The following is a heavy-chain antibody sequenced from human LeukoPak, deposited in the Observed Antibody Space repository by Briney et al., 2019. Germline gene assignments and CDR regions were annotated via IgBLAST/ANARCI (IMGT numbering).Heavy chain of an antibody. CDR2: IYHSGST. D-gene: IGHD2-15*01. V-gene: IGHV4-30-2*01. J-gene: IGHJ4*02. Sequence: SETLSLTCTVSGGSISSGGYYWSWIRQPPGKGLEWIGYIYHSGSTYYNPSLKSRVTISVDRSKNQFSLKLSSVTAADTAVYYCASEKVVTSGEDDIVVVVAALWGQGTLVTVSS. CDR1: GGSISSGGYY. CDR3: ASEKVVTSGEDDIVVVVAAL.